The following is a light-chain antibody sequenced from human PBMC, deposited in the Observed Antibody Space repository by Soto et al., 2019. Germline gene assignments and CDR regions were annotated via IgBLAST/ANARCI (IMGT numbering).Light chain of an antibody. V-gene: IGLV2-14*01. CDR1: SSDVGGHNY. Sequence: QSALTQPASVSGSPGQSITISCTGTSSDVGGHNYVSWYQQHPGKAPKLMIYDVSNRPSGVSNRFSGSKSGNTASLTISGLQAEDEGDYYCSSYTTSSTLVFGGGTQLTVL. CDR2: DVS. CDR3: SSYTTSSTLV. J-gene: IGLJ2*01.